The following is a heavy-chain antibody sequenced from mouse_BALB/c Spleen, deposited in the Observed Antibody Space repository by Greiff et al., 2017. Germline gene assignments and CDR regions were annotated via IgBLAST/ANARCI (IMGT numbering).Heavy chain of an antibody. V-gene: IGHV14-3*02. Sequence: VQLQQSGAELVKPGASVKLSCTASGFNIKDTYMHWVKQRPEQGLEWIGRIDPANGNTKYDPKFQGKATITADTSSNTAYLQLSSLTSEDTAVYYCARSLTTDYYAMDYWGQGTSVTVSS. J-gene: IGHJ4*01. D-gene: IGHD2-12*01. CDR1: GFNIKDTY. CDR2: IDPANGNT. CDR3: ARSLTTDYYAMDY.